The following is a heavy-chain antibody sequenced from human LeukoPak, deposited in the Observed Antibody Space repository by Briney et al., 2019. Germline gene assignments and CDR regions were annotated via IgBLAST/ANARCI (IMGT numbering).Heavy chain of an antibody. D-gene: IGHD3-10*01. CDR1: GYSFIGYW. Sequence: GESLKISCKGSGYSFIGYWIGWVRQMPGKGLEWMGIIYPGDSDTRYSPSFQGQVTFSVDKSISTAYLQWSSLKASDTAMYYCARVHFGSGSYPSGMDVWGQGTTVTVSS. CDR2: IYPGDSDT. CDR3: ARVHFGSGSYPSGMDV. J-gene: IGHJ6*02. V-gene: IGHV5-51*01.